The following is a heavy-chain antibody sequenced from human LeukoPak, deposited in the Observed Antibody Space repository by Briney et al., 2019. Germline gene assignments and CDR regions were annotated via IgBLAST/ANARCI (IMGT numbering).Heavy chain of an antibody. CDR1: GYTFTGYY. V-gene: IGHV1-2*02. CDR3: ARDRGSLVEMATGAFYYFDY. Sequence: ASVKVSCKASGYTFTGYYMHWVRQAPGQGLEWMGWINPNSGGTNYAQKFQGRVTMTRDTSISTAYMELSRLRSDDTAVYYCARDRGSLVEMATGAFYYFDYWAREPWSPSPQ. D-gene: IGHD5-24*01. J-gene: IGHJ4*02. CDR2: INPNSGGT.